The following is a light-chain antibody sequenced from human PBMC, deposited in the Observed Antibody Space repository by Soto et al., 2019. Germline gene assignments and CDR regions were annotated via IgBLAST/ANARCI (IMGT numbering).Light chain of an antibody. Sequence: QSALTQPPSASGSPGQSVTISCTGTSSDVGGYNYVSWYQQYPGKAPKLMIYEVNKRPSGVPDRFSGSKSGNTASLTVSGLQAEDEADYCCNSYAGSNNFYVFGTGTKVTVL. CDR1: SSDVGGYNY. CDR3: NSYAGSNNFYV. J-gene: IGLJ1*01. V-gene: IGLV2-8*01. CDR2: EVN.